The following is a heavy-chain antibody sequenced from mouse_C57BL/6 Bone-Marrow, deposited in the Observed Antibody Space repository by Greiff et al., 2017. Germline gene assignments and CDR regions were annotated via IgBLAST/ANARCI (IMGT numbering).Heavy chain of an antibody. V-gene: IGHV5-6*01. CDR1: GFTFSSYG. D-gene: IGHD1-1*01. J-gene: IGHJ4*01. CDR3: ARQTVVHYYAMDY. CDR2: ISSGGSYT. Sequence: EVKLVESGGDLVKPGGSLKLSCAASGFTFSSYGMSWVRQTPDKRLEWVATISSGGSYTYYPDSVKGRFTISRDNAKNTLYLQMSSLKSADTAMYYCARQTVVHYYAMDYGGQGTSVTVSS.